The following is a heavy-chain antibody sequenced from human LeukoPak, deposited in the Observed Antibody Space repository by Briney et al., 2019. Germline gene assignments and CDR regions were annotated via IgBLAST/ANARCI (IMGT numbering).Heavy chain of an antibody. CDR3: ARSPAARSYYYYYYMDV. V-gene: IGHV1-69*13. J-gene: IGHJ6*03. Sequence: ASVKVSYKASGGTFSSYAISWVRQAPGQGLEWMGGIIPIFGTANYAQKFQGRVTITADESTSTAYMELSSLRSEDTAVYYCARSPAARSYYYYYYMDVWGKGTTVTVSS. D-gene: IGHD6-6*01. CDR1: GGTFSSYA. CDR2: IIPIFGTA.